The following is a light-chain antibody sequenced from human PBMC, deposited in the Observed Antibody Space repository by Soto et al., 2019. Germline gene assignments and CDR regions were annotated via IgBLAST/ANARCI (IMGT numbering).Light chain of an antibody. Sequence: DIVLTQSPGTLSLSPGERATLSCRASQSVSDNHLAWYQQKPGQAPRLLIYRASRRATDIPDRFSGSGSGTEFSLTISRLEPEHFAVYYCQQYGSSPRFTFGPGTKVDI. CDR2: RAS. CDR3: QQYGSSPRFT. J-gene: IGKJ3*01. CDR1: QSVSDNH. V-gene: IGKV3-20*01.